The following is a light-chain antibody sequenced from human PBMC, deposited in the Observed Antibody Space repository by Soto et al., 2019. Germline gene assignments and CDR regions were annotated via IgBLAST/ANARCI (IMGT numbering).Light chain of an antibody. J-gene: IGKJ5*01. Sequence: IQLTQSPPSLSASVGDRVTITCQATQDIRKYLNWYQQKPGKAPKLLIYDASSLETGVPSRFSGSGSGTDFTFTISSLQPEDFATYYCQQYDNLPLIFGQGTRLEIK. V-gene: IGKV1-33*01. CDR3: QQYDNLPLI. CDR2: DAS. CDR1: QDIRKY.